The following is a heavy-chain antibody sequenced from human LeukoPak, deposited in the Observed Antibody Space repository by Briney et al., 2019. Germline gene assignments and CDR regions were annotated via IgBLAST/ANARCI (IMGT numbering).Heavy chain of an antibody. CDR1: GYTFTKYD. CDR2: MNPNSGNS. Sequence: ASVKVSCKASGYTFTKYDIYWARQATGQGLEWMGWMNPNSGNSGSAQTFQDRVTMTRNTSMSSAYMELSSLQSEDTAVYYCARGSFSPWTTQSYFDYWGQGTLVTVSS. V-gene: IGHV1-8*01. D-gene: IGHD1-14*01. CDR3: ARGSFSPWTTQSYFDY. J-gene: IGHJ4*02.